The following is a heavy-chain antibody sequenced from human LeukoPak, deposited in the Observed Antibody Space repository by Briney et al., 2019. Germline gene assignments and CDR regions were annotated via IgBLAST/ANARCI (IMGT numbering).Heavy chain of an antibody. V-gene: IGHV4-59*01. Sequence: PSETLSLACTVSGGSISSYYWSWIRQPPGKGLEWIGYIYDSGSTNYNPSLKSRVTISVDTSKNQFSLKLSSVTAADTAVYYCARGGSGYDSFYYYGMDVWGQGTTVTVSS. CDR2: IYDSGST. CDR3: ARGGSGYDSFYYYGMDV. D-gene: IGHD5-12*01. CDR1: GGSISSYY. J-gene: IGHJ6*02.